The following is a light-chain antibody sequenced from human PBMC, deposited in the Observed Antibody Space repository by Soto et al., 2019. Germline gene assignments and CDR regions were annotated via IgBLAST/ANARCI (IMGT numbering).Light chain of an antibody. Sequence: DIQMTQSPSSLSASVGDRVTITCRASQSIGNYLNWYQHKPGKAPKLLIYGASSLHSGVPSSFSGSGSGTDFTLTISSLQHEDFATYYCQQSYSTPLTFGVGTNVDIK. CDR3: QQSYSTPLT. CDR2: GAS. J-gene: IGKJ4*01. CDR1: QSIGNY. V-gene: IGKV1-39*01.